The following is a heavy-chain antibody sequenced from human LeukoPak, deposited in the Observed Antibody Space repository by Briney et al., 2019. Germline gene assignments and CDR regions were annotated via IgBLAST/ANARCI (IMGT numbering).Heavy chain of an antibody. D-gene: IGHD3-10*02. CDR3: ARDRAHYCVLDY. J-gene: IGHJ4*02. CDR1: GFIFSSYG. CDR2: ISYDGSNK. V-gene: IGHV3-30*03. Sequence: PGRSLRLSCAASGFIFSSYGMHWVRQAPAKGLEWVAVISYDGSNKHYAASVKGRFTISRDNSKDTLYLQMNSLRDEDTAVYYCARDRAHYCVLDYWGQGTLVTVSS.